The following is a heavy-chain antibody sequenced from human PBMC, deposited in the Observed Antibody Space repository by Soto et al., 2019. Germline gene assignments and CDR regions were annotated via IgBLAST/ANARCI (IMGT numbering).Heavy chain of an antibody. Sequence: QVQLQESGPGLVKPSETLSLTCTVSGGSISSYYWSWIRQPPGKGLEWIGYIYYSGSTNYNPSLKSRVNISVDTSKNQFSLKLSSVTAADTAVYYCARDLRYYGSGSINWGQGTLVTVSS. CDR3: ARDLRYYGSGSIN. D-gene: IGHD3-10*01. CDR1: GGSISSYY. CDR2: IYYSGST. V-gene: IGHV4-59*01. J-gene: IGHJ4*02.